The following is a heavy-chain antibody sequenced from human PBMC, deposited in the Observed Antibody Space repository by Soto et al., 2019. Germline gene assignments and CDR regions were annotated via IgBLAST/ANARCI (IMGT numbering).Heavy chain of an antibody. CDR3: ARELWFGESMGAFDI. V-gene: IGHV3-9*01. CDR1: GFTFDDYA. Sequence: EVQLVESGGGLVQPGRSLRLSCAASGFTFDDYAMHWVRQAPGKGLEWDSGISWNSGSIGYADSVKGRFTISRDNAKNSLYLQMNSLRAEDTALYYCARELWFGESMGAFDIWGQGTMVTVSS. D-gene: IGHD3-10*01. CDR2: ISWNSGSI. J-gene: IGHJ3*02.